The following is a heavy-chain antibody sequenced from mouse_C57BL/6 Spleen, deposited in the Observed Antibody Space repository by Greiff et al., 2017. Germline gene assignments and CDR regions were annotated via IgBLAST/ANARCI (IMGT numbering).Heavy chain of an antibody. J-gene: IGHJ2*01. D-gene: IGHD1-1*01. Sequence: LQESGAELVKPGASVKLSCKASGYTFTSYWMHWVKQRPGQGLEWIGMIHPNSGSTNYNEKFKSKATLTVDKSSSTAYMQLSSLTSEDSAVYYCARDGSSYDYFDYWGQGTTLTVSS. CDR1: GYTFTSYW. CDR3: ARDGSSYDYFDY. CDR2: IHPNSGST. V-gene: IGHV1-64*01.